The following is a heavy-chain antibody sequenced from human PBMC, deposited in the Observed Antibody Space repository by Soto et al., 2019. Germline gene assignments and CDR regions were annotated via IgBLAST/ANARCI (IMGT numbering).Heavy chain of an antibody. V-gene: IGHV3-64D*06. CDR2: ISSNGGST. Sequence: GGSLRLSCAVSGFTFSSYAMHWVRQAPGKGLEYVSAISSNGGSTYYADSVKGRFTISRDNSKNTLYLQMSSLRAEDTAVYYCVKDCLSSYYDSSGYYYGYFQHWGQGTLVTVSS. CDR3: VKDCLSSYYDSSGYYYGYFQH. CDR1: GFTFSSYA. D-gene: IGHD3-22*01. J-gene: IGHJ1*01.